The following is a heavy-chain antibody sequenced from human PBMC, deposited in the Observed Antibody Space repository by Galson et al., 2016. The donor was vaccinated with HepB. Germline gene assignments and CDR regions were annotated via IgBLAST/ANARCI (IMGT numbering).Heavy chain of an antibody. CDR3: AGATHGNTWFDY. CDR2: PHFRAPEP. D-gene: IGHD4/OR15-4a*01. Sequence: QSGAEVKKPGESLQISCPAFGYSSTNYWLGWVRQMPAPGLAWLGPPHFRAPEPPNSPSFQGRVIVSADRSINTAYLQWGSLEASDTAIYYCAGATHGNTWFDYWGQGTQVTVSS. V-gene: IGHV5-51*01. J-gene: IGHJ4*02. CDR1: GYSSTNYW.